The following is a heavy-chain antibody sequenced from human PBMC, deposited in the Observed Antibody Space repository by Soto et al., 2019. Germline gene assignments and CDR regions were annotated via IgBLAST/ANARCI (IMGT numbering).Heavy chain of an antibody. D-gene: IGHD2-15*01. Sequence: PSETLSLTCAVSGGSISSSNWWSWVRPPPGKGLEWIGEIYHSGSTNYNPSLKSRVTISVDKSKNQFSLKLSPVTAADTAVYYCARAGRGYCSGGSCYSGLHGMDVWGQGTTVTVSS. CDR3: ARAGRGYCSGGSCYSGLHGMDV. V-gene: IGHV4-4*02. CDR1: GGSISSSNW. J-gene: IGHJ6*02. CDR2: IYHSGST.